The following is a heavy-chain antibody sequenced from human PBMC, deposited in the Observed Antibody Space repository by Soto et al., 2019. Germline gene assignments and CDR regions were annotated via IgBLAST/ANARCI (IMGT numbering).Heavy chain of an antibody. CDR2: ISYDGSNK. CDR3: ARDSNPYYYYYGMDV. CDR1: GFTFSSYA. Sequence: QVQLVESGGGVVQPGRSLRLSCAASGFTFSSYAMHWVRQAPGKGLEWVAVISYDGSNKYYADSVKGRFTISRDNSKNTLYLLMNSLRAEDTAVYYCARDSNPYYYYYGMDVWGQGTTVTVSS. J-gene: IGHJ6*02. V-gene: IGHV3-30-3*01.